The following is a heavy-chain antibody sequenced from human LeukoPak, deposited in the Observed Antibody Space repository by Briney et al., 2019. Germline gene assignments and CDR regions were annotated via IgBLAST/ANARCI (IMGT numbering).Heavy chain of an antibody. J-gene: IGHJ3*02. D-gene: IGHD2-21*02. CDR3: TTEVVVVTAKGQSDFDI. Sequence: GGSLTLSCAASGFTFSNAWMNWVRQAPGKGLEWVGRIKSKTDGGTTDYAAPVKGRFTISRDDSKNTLYLQMNSLKTEDTAVYYCTTEVVVVTAKGQSDFDIWGQGTMVTVSS. CDR2: IKSKTDGGTT. CDR1: GFTFSNAW. V-gene: IGHV3-15*07.